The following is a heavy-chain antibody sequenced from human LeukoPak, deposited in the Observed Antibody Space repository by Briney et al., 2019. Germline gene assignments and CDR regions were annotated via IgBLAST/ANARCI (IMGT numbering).Heavy chain of an antibody. CDR3: ARDDYGGPLHYFDY. J-gene: IGHJ4*02. CDR1: GGSFSGYY. V-gene: IGHV4-34*01. Sequence: KPSETLPLTCAVYGGSFSGYYWSWIRQPPGKGLEWIGEINHSGSTNYNPSLKSRVTISVDTSKNQFSLKLSSVTAADTAVYYCARDDYGGPLHYFDYWGQGTLVTVSS. CDR2: INHSGST. D-gene: IGHD4-23*01.